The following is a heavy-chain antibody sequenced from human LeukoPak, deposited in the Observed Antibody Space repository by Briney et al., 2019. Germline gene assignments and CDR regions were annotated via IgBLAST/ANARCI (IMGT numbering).Heavy chain of an antibody. CDR3: TRDRQGPRLYEMDI. CDR1: GFTFSMYW. CDR2: IKVDGSEI. J-gene: IGHJ6*02. D-gene: IGHD2-8*01. V-gene: IGHV3-7*01. Sequence: GGSQRLSCAASGFTFSMYWMSWVRQAPGKGPEWVANIKVDGSEIYYVDSVKGRFTISRDNAKNSLYLQMNSLRAEDTAVYYCTRDRQGPRLYEMDIWGQGTTVTVSS.